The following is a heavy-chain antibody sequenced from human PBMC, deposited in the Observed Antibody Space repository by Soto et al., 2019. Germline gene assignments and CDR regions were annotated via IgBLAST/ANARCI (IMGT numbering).Heavy chain of an antibody. CDR1: GYTFTTYW. Sequence: GESLTISCKGSGYTFTTYWIAWVRQMPGKGLEWMGTIYPSDSDVRYSPSFQGQVTISVDRTISTTYLQWSSLKASDTAMYYCARPRLGNYNYHGMDVWGQGTTVTVSS. CDR3: ARPRLGNYNYHGMDV. CDR2: IYPSDSDV. V-gene: IGHV5-51*01. J-gene: IGHJ6*02. D-gene: IGHD1-1*01.